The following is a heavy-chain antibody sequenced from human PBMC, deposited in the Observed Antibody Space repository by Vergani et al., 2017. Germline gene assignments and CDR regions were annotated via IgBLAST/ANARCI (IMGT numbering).Heavy chain of an antibody. CDR3: ARVGLIRGDYVWGSYRYSVFNWFDP. CDR2: INHSGST. V-gene: IGHV4-34*01. J-gene: IGHJ5*02. D-gene: IGHD3-16*02. Sequence: QVQLQQWGAGLLKPSETLSLTCAVYGGSFRGYYWSWIRPPPGKGLEWIGEINHSGSTNDNPSLKSRVTISVATTKTQFSLKLGSVTAADPSVYYCARVGLIRGDYVWGSYRYSVFNWFDPWGQGTLVTVSS. CDR1: GGSFRGYY.